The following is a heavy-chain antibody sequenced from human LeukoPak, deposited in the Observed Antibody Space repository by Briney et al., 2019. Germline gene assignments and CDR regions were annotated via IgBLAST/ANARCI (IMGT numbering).Heavy chain of an antibody. CDR2: ISGSGGST. CDR3: ATKPQTYYYYYYMDV. J-gene: IGHJ6*03. Sequence: QAGGSLRLSCAASGFTFSSYAMSWVRQAPGKGLEWVSAISGSGGSTYYADSVKGRFTISRDNSKNTLYLQMNSLRAEDTAVYYCATKPQTYYYYYYMDVWGKGTTVTVSS. V-gene: IGHV3-23*01. CDR1: GFTFSSYA.